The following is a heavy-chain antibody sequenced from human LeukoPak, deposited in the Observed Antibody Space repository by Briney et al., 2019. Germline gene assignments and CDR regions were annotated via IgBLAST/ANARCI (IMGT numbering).Heavy chain of an antibody. V-gene: IGHV1-18*01. CDR2: IGAYSGDT. Sequence: ASVKVSCKASGYTFTTYGLSWVRQAPGQGLEWMGWIGAYSGDTNYAQKLRGRVTMTIDTSTSTAYMELRGLRSDDTAVFYCARDRGYAPDTFDIWGQGTMVTVSS. CDR3: ARDRGYAPDTFDI. D-gene: IGHD6-25*01. CDR1: GYTFTTYG. J-gene: IGHJ3*02.